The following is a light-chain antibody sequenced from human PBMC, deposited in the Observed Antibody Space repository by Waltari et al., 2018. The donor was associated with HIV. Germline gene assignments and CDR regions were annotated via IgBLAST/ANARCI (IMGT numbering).Light chain of an antibody. J-gene: IGKJ2*01. CDR1: QSVRNTY. Sequence: EIVLTQSPGTLSLSPGERATLSCRASQSVRNTYLAWYQQKRGQAPRLLFYAASIRATGVPDRFTGNGSGTDFTLTISRLEPEDSAVYYCQHYVSSPYTFGQGTKLEIK. CDR3: QHYVSSPYT. CDR2: AAS. V-gene: IGKV3-20*01.